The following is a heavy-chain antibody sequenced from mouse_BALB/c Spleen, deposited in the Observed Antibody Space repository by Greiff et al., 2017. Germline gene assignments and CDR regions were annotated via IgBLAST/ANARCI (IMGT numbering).Heavy chain of an antibody. D-gene: IGHD2-4*01. CDR3: VYIYYDYEFAY. V-gene: IGHV3-6*02. J-gene: IGHJ3*01. Sequence: VQLKESGPGLVKPSQSLSLTCSVTGYSITSGYYWTWIRQFPGNKLEWMGYISYDGSNNYNPSLKNRISITRDTSKNQFFLKLNSVTTEDTATYYCVYIYYDYEFAYWGQGTLVTVSA. CDR1: GYSITSGYY. CDR2: ISYDGSN.